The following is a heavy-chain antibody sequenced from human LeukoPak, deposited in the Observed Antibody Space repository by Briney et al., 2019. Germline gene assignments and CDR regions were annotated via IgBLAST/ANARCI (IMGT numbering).Heavy chain of an antibody. Sequence: GASLRISCMGSRSNFTTSCIAWVRQMPGKGLEWMGIIYPGDSDTRYRPSFQGHVTISADKSISTSYLQWTSLYASYTTLYYCAAFPWSFCGGECYFTHWGQGTLVSVSS. J-gene: IGHJ4*02. CDR3: AAFPWSFCGGECYFTH. V-gene: IGHV5-51*01. D-gene: IGHD2-21*01. CDR2: IYPGDSDT. CDR1: RSNFTTSC.